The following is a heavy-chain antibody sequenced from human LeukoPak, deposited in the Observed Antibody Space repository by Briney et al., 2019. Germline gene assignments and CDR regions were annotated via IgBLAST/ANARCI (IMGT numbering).Heavy chain of an antibody. V-gene: IGHV3-33*06. CDR3: AKKRSNYFDY. CDR2: IWYDGSNK. CDR1: GYSFTSYG. D-gene: IGHD1-1*01. Sequence: GRFLRLSCATSGYSFTSYGMHWVRQAPGKGLEWVAVIWYDGSNKYYADSVKGRFTISRDDSKNTVFLQMNSLRAEDTAVYYCAKKRSNYFDYWGQGTLVTVSS. J-gene: IGHJ4*02.